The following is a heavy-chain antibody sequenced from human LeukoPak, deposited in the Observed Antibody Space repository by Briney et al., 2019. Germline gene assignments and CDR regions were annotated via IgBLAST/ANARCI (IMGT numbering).Heavy chain of an antibody. CDR3: ARDRGEDIVVGGWFDP. J-gene: IGHJ5*02. D-gene: IGHD2-2*01. Sequence: SETLSLTCTVSSGSISSYYWSWIRQPPGKGLEWIGYIYYSGSTNYNPSLKSRVTISVDTSKNQFSLKLSSVTAADTAVYYCARDRGEDIVVGGWFDPWGQGTLVTVSS. CDR1: SGSISSYY. V-gene: IGHV4-59*01. CDR2: IYYSGST.